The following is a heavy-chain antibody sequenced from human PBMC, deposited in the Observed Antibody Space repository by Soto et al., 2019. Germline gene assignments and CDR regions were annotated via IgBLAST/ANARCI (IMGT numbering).Heavy chain of an antibody. V-gene: IGHV3-73*02. D-gene: IGHD5-18*01. CDR2: IRSKANSYAT. CDR1: GFTFSGSA. Sequence: EVQLVESGGGLVQPGGSLKLSCAASGFTFSGSAMHWVRQASGKGLEWVGRIRSKANSYATAYAASVKGRFTISRDDSKNTAYLQMISLKTEDTAVYYCTPQGVDTAMVTNYWGQGTLVTVSS. CDR3: TPQGVDTAMVTNY. J-gene: IGHJ4*02.